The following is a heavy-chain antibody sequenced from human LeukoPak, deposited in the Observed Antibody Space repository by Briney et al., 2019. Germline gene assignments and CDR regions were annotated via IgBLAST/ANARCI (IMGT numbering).Heavy chain of an antibody. J-gene: IGHJ4*02. CDR2: ISWNSGSI. V-gene: IGHV3-9*03. CDR1: GFTFDDYA. CDR3: AKDQSYDFWSGYNSFDY. D-gene: IGHD3-3*01. Sequence: GGSLRLSCAASGFTFDDYAMHWVRQAPGKGLEWVSGISWNSGSIGYADSVKGRFTISRDNAKNSLYLQMNSLRAEDMALYYCAKDQSYDFWSGYNSFDYWGQGTLVTVSS.